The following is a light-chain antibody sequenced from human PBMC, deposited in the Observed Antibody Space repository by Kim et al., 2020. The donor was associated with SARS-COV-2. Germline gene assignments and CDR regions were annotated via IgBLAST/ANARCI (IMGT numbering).Light chain of an antibody. J-gene: IGKJ4*01. CDR2: GTS. Sequence: ESPGERSTLSCRASQSVSTNLAWYQQKPDQAPRLLIYGTSTRATDIPARFSGSGSGTEFTLTISSLQSEDFAVYYCQQYNNWPLTFGGGTKVDIK. CDR3: QQYNNWPLT. V-gene: IGKV3-15*01. CDR1: QSVSTN.